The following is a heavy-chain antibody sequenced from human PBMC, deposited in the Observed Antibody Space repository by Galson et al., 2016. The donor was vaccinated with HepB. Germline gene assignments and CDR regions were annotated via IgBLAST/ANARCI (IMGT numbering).Heavy chain of an antibody. D-gene: IGHD3-22*01. CDR1: GGSISSDTW. CDR2: IFHSGTTNYT. CDR3: AREIIWTASNGYYGNYFDY. V-gene: IGHV4-4*02. Sequence: SETLSLTCAVSGGSISSDTWWSWVRQPPGKGLEWIGEIFHSGTTNYTNYNPSLKSRVTISVDKSKNQFSLNLNSVTAADTAVYYCAREIIWTASNGYYGNYFDYWGQGTLVTVSS. J-gene: IGHJ4*02.